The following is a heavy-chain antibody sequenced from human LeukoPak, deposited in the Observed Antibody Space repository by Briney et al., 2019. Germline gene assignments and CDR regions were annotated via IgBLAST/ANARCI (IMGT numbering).Heavy chain of an antibody. CDR3: AKYDTRIHYNGLDY. CDR1: GFTFSRYA. CDR2: ITNSGDST. J-gene: IGHJ4*02. Sequence: GGSLRLSCAASGFTFSRYAMTWVRQAPGKGLEWVSSITNSGDSTYYADSVKGRFTISRDNSKNMLYLQMNSLRVEDTAVYYCAKYDTRIHYNGLDYWGQGTLITVSS. D-gene: IGHD3-10*01. V-gene: IGHV3-23*01.